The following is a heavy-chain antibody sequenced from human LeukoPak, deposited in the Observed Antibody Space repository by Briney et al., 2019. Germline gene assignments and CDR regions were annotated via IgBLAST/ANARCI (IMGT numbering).Heavy chain of an antibody. Sequence: GGSLRLSCAASGFTFSSYGMHWVRQAPGKGLEWVAFIRYDGSNKYYADSVKGRFTISRDNSKNTLYLQMNSLRAEDTAVYYCAKFSPGRRGSIRHDAFDIWGQGTMVTVSS. CDR1: GFTFSSYG. CDR2: IRYDGSNK. CDR3: AKFSPGRRGSIRHDAFDI. D-gene: IGHD2-21*01. J-gene: IGHJ3*02. V-gene: IGHV3-30*02.